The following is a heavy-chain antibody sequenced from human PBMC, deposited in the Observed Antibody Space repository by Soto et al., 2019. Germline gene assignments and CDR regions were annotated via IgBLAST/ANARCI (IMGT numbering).Heavy chain of an antibody. CDR3: AKVSTIFGVVISDGMDV. Sequence: PGGSLRLSCAASGFTFSSYGMHWVRQAPGKGLEWVAVISYDGSNKYYADSVKGRFTISRDNSKNTLYLQMNSLRAEDTAVYYCAKVSTIFGVVISDGMDVWGQGTTVTVSS. CDR2: ISYDGSNK. J-gene: IGHJ6*02. CDR1: GFTFSSYG. D-gene: IGHD3-3*01. V-gene: IGHV3-30*18.